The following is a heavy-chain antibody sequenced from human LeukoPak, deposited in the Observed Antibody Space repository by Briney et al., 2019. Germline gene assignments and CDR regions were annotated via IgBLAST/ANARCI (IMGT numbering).Heavy chain of an antibody. CDR2: IYYSGST. Sequence: SQTLSLTCTVSGGTISSGGYYWIWIRQHPGKGLEWIGYIYYSGSTYYNPSLKSRVTISVDTSKNQFSLKLSSVAAADTAVYYCARVGYSTVHVDYWGQGTLVTVS. CDR1: GGTISSGGYY. CDR3: ARVGYSTVHVDY. D-gene: IGHD6-13*01. V-gene: IGHV4-31*03. J-gene: IGHJ4*02.